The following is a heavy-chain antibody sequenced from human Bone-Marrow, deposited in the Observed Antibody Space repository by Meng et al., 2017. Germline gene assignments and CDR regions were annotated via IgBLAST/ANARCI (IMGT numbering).Heavy chain of an antibody. D-gene: IGHD2-15*01. Sequence: GESLKISRVGSGFIFSHYELVWVRHAPGKGLDWVAKIERDMDTRYNTDAVEGRFTISRDNAESSVYLQMNSLRVGDTAVYYCARRLPLYGMDVWGQGTTVTVSS. CDR1: GFIFSHYE. V-gene: IGHV3-48*03. CDR2: IERDMDTR. J-gene: IGHJ6*02. CDR3: ARRLPLYGMDV.